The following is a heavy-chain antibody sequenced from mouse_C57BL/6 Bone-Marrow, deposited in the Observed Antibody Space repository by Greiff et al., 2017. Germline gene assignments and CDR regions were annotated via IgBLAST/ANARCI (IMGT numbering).Heavy chain of an antibody. CDR2: IDPNSGGT. CDR3: ARSTGRGDSHFDY. Sequence: VQLQQSGAELVKPGASVKLSCKASGYTFTSYWMHWVKQRPGRGLEWIGRIDPNSGGTKYNEKFKSKATLTVDKPSSTAYMQLSSLTSEDSAIYYCARSTGRGDSHFDYWGQGTTLTVSS. CDR1: GYTFTSYW. D-gene: IGHD5-1*01. J-gene: IGHJ2*01. V-gene: IGHV1-72*01.